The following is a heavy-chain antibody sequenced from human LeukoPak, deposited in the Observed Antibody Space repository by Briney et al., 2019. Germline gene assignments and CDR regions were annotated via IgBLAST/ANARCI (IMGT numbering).Heavy chain of an antibody. CDR3: ARSTSTPSGSYYYYYYMDV. CDR1: GYTFIGYY. D-gene: IGHD3-3*01. J-gene: IGHJ6*03. Sequence: ASVKVSCKASGYTFIGYYVHWVRQAPGQGLEWMGWINPDTGGTNYAQKFQGRVTMTRDTSISTAYMDLSRLRSDDTAVYYCARSTSTPSGSYYYYYYMDVWGKGTTVTVSS. V-gene: IGHV1-2*02. CDR2: INPDTGGT.